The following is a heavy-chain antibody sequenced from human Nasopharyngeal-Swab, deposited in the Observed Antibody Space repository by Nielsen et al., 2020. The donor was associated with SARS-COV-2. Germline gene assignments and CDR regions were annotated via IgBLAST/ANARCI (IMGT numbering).Heavy chain of an antibody. CDR2: ISYDGSNK. Sequence: VRQMPGKGLEWVAVISYDGSNKYYADSVKGRFTISRDNSKNTLYLQMNSLRAEDTAVYYCASLGDSNGYYYRIDGYAHDAHDAFDIWGQGTMVTVSS. CDR3: ASLGDSNGYYYRIDGYAHDAHDAFDI. D-gene: IGHD3-22*01. V-gene: IGHV3-30-3*01. J-gene: IGHJ3*02.